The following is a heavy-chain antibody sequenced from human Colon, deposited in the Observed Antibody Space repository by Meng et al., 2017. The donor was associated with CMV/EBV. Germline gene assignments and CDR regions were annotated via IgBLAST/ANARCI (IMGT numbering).Heavy chain of an antibody. CDR1: GFTFTNAW. Sequence: LRLSCAASGFTFTNAWMSWVRQAPEKRLEWIGSIRNKTDGETTDYTATVKGRFTISRDDSKNTLSLQMNSLKTEDTAVYYCTTDRRTWGQGTLVTVSS. V-gene: IGHV3-15*01. CDR2: IRNKTDGETT. D-gene: IGHD6-6*01. J-gene: IGHJ5*02. CDR3: TTDRRT.